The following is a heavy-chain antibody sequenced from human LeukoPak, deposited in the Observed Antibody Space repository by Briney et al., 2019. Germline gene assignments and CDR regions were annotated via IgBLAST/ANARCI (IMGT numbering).Heavy chain of an antibody. CDR2: INHSGTT. J-gene: IGHJ5*02. V-gene: IGHV4-34*01. D-gene: IGHD2-2*01. Sequence: KPSETLSPTCAVYGGSFSGYYWSWIRQPPGKGLEWIGEINHSGTTNYNPSLKSRVTISVDTSKNQFSPKLSSVTAANTAVYYCARRGYCSSTSCYGGWFDPWGQGTLVTVSS. CDR1: GGSFSGYY. CDR3: ARRGYCSSTSCYGGWFDP.